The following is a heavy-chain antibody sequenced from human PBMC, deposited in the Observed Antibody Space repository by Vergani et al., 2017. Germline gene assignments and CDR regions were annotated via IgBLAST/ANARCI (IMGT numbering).Heavy chain of an antibody. D-gene: IGHD3-10*01. CDR3: ARRRYGWGENWFDP. Sequence: QVQLQESGPGLVKPSQTLSLTCTVSGGSISSGCYYWSWIRQPPGKGLEWIGYIYYSGSTYYNPSLKSRVTITVDTSKNQFSLKLSSVTDADTAVYYCARRRYGWGENWFDPWGQGTLVTVSS. V-gene: IGHV4-31*03. CDR2: IYYSGST. J-gene: IGHJ5*02. CDR1: GGSISSGCYY.